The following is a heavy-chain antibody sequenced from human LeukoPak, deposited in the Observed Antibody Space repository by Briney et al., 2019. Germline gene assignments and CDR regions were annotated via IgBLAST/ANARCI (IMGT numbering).Heavy chain of an antibody. J-gene: IGHJ6*02. V-gene: IGHV4-31*11. D-gene: IGHD3-10*01. Sequence: SETLSLTCAVSGGSISSGGYSWSWIRQPPGKGLEWIGYIYYSGSTYYNPSLKSRVTISVDTSKNQFSLKLSSVTAADTAVYYCARGSLWFGENGMDVWGQGTTVTVSS. CDR2: IYYSGST. CDR1: GGSISSGGYS. CDR3: ARGSLWFGENGMDV.